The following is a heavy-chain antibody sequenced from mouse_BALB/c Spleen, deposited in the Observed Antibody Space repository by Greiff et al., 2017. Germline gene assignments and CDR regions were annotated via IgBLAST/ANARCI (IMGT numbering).Heavy chain of an antibody. CDR1: GYAFSSYW. J-gene: IGHJ4*01. Sequence: VQLHQSGAELVRPGSSVKISCKASGYAFSSYWMNWVRQRPGQGLEWIGQIYPGDGDTNYNGKFKGKATLTADKSSSTAYMQLSSLTSEDSAVYFCTYAMDYWGQGTSVTVAS. CDR2: IYPGDGDT. V-gene: IGHV1-80*01. CDR3: TYAMDY.